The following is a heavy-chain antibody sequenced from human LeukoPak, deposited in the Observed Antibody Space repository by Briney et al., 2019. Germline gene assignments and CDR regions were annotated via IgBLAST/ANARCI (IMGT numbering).Heavy chain of an antibody. V-gene: IGHV3-9*01. CDR1: GFTFDDYA. J-gene: IGHJ5*02. CDR3: AKGVDKITELNWFDP. D-gene: IGHD5-12*01. Sequence: PGGSLRLSCAASGFTFDDYAMHWVRQAPGKGLEWVSGISWNSGSIGYADSVKGRFTISRDNAKNSLYLQMNSLRAEDTALYYCAKGVDKITELNWFDPWGQGTLVTVSS. CDR2: ISWNSGSI.